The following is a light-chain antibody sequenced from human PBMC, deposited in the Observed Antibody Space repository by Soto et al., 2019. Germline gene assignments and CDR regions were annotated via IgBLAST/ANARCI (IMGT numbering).Light chain of an antibody. V-gene: IGKV3-11*01. Sequence: EIVLTQSPATLSLSPGERATLSCRASQSVSSYLAWYQQKPGQPPRLLMYDASNRATGIPARFSGRGSGTDFTLTTSSLVPEDSTVYYCQQRSNWRTFGQGTRLEIK. CDR1: QSVSSY. CDR3: QQRSNWRT. CDR2: DAS. J-gene: IGKJ5*01.